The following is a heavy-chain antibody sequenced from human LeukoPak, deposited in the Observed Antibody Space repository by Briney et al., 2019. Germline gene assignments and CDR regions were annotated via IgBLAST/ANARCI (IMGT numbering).Heavy chain of an antibody. D-gene: IGHD6-19*01. CDR2: FDNSGST. CDR3: ARGLFQWPARVDY. V-gene: IGHV4-59*08. CDR1: GGSINNYC. J-gene: IGHJ4*02. Sequence: ASETLSLTCTVSGGSINNYCWSWIRQPPGKGLEWIGFFDNSGSTNYNPSLKSRVTISVDTSKNQVSLKPNSVTAADTAVYYCARGLFQWPARVDYWGQGTLVTVSS.